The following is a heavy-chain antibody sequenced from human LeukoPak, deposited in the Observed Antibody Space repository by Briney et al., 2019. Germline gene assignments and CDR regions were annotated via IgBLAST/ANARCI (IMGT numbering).Heavy chain of an antibody. CDR2: IGRRGIST. CDR3: ARRLPYYGMDV. CDR1: GFTFRTYE. V-gene: IGHV3-48*03. Sequence: GRSLRLSCAASGFTFRTYEMSWVRQAPGKGLEWVSNIGRRGISTWYADSVKGRFTISRDNAKNSLCRQMNSLTVEDTAVYYCARRLPYYGMDVWGKGTTVTVSS. J-gene: IGHJ6*04.